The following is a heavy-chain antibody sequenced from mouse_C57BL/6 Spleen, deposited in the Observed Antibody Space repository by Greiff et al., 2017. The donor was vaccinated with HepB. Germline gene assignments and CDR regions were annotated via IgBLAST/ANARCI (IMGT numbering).Heavy chain of an antibody. V-gene: IGHV1-9*01. D-gene: IGHD1-1*01. CDR3: ASPLPYYYGSSNYAMDY. CDR2: ILPGSGST. J-gene: IGHJ4*01. CDR1: GYTFTGYW. Sequence: QVQLQQSGAELMKPGASVKLSCKATGYTFTGYWIEWVKQRPGHGLEWIGEILPGSGSTNYNEKFKGKATFTADKSSNTAYMQLSSLTTEDSAIYYCASPLPYYYGSSNYAMDYWGQGTSVTVSS.